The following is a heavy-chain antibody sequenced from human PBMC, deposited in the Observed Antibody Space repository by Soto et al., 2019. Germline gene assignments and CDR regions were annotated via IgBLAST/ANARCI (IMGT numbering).Heavy chain of an antibody. CDR1: GFIFTGYY. CDR2: IKSNGGDP. Sequence: ASVKVSGKASGFIFTGYYIHWVRQAPGQGLEWMGWIKSNGGDPKYAQKFQDRVTMTRATSMNTVYMELSSLRSDDSAVYYCARDERSYGEPPFDYWGRG. CDR3: ARDERSYGEPPFDY. D-gene: IGHD3-16*01. J-gene: IGHJ4*02. V-gene: IGHV1-2*02.